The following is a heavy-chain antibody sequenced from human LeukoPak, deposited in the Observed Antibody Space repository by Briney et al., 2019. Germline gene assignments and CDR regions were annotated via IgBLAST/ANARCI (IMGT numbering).Heavy chain of an antibody. CDR1: GGSISSSSYY. CDR2: IYYSGST. Sequence: PSETLSLTCTVSGGSISSSSYYWDWIRQPPGKGLEWIGSIYYSGSTYYNPSLKSRVTISVDTSKNQFSLKLSSVTAADTAVYYCARVAPQYDFWSGYYSYYFDYWGQGTLVTVSS. D-gene: IGHD3-3*01. V-gene: IGHV4-39*07. CDR3: ARVAPQYDFWSGYYSYYFDY. J-gene: IGHJ4*02.